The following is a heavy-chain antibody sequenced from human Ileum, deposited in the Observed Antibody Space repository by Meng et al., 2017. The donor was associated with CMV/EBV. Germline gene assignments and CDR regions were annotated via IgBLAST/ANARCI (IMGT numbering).Heavy chain of an antibody. CDR2: INADGSEY. CDR1: FSFSTSW. J-gene: IGHJ4*02. D-gene: IGHD2-2*01. CDR3: AKRTVVVPAALGPREYYFDR. V-gene: IGHV3-7*01. Sequence: GGSLRLSCAASFSFSTSWITWVRQAPGKGLQFVANINADGSEYNYLAPVKGRFTISRDNPQNLINLEMSSLRAEDTAVYYCAKRTVVVPAALGPREYYFDRWGQGTLVTVSS.